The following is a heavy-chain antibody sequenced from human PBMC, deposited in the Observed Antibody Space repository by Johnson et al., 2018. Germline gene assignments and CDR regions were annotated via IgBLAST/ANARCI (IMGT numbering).Heavy chain of an antibody. V-gene: IGHV4-34*01. Sequence: QVQLQQWGAGLLKPSETLSLTCAVYGGSLRGYYWSWIRQAPGKGLEWIGEINHSGSTNYNPSLKSRVTISVDASEKEFSLRLPSVTAADTAIFYWARPLKASSYRIGMDVWGQGTTVIV. CDR3: ARPLKASSYRIGMDV. J-gene: IGHJ6*02. CDR2: INHSGST. CDR1: GGSLRGYY. D-gene: IGHD6-13*01.